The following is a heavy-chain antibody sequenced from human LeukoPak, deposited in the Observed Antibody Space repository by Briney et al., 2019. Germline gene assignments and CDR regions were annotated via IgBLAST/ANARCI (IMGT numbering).Heavy chain of an antibody. V-gene: IGHV4-30-4*01. CDR3: ARDYSSGLNWFDP. CDR2: IYYSGST. CDR1: GGSISSGDYY. J-gene: IGHJ5*02. D-gene: IGHD6-19*01. Sequence: PSETLSLTCTVSGGSISSGDYYWSWIRQPPGKGLEWIGYIYYSGSTYYHPSLKSRVTISVDTSKNQFSLKLSSVTAADTAVYYCARDYSSGLNWFDPWGQGTLVTVSS.